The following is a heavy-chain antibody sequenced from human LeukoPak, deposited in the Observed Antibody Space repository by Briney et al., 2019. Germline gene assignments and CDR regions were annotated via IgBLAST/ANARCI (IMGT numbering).Heavy chain of an antibody. Sequence: PSETLPLTCTVSGGSISTYYWSWIRQPAGKGLEWIGRIYISGSTNYNPSLKSRVTMSVDTSENQFSLRLSSVTAADTAVYYCARDSYDSSGITIHYYMDVWGKGITVTVSS. V-gene: IGHV4-4*07. CDR2: IYISGST. J-gene: IGHJ6*03. CDR1: GGSISTYY. D-gene: IGHD3-22*01. CDR3: ARDSYDSSGITIHYYMDV.